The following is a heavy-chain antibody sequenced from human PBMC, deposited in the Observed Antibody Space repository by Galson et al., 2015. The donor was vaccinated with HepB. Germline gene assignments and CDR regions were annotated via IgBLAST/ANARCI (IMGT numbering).Heavy chain of an antibody. CDR2: ISYDGTNK. V-gene: IGHV3-30-3*01. CDR1: GFTFSSYT. D-gene: IGHD5-18*01. Sequence: SLRLSCAASGFTFSSYTMHWVRQAPGKGLEWVAVISYDGTNKYYADSVKGRFTMSRDNSKNTVYLQMNSLRAEDTAVYYCARDSYSYSVWGKGTTVTVSS. CDR3: ARDSYSYSV. J-gene: IGHJ6*04.